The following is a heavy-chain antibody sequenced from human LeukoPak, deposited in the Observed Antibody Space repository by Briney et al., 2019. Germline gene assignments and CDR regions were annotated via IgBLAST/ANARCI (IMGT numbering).Heavy chain of an antibody. Sequence: SETLSLTCTVSGGSIRSSYYYWGWIRQPPGKGLEWIGSIYDSGSTYYNPSLKSRVTISVDTSKNQFSLKLNSVTAADTAVYYCARVELPIAVAGDDYWGQGTLVTVSS. J-gene: IGHJ4*02. CDR1: GGSIRSSYYY. CDR3: ARVELPIAVAGDDY. V-gene: IGHV4-39*01. D-gene: IGHD6-19*01. CDR2: IYDSGST.